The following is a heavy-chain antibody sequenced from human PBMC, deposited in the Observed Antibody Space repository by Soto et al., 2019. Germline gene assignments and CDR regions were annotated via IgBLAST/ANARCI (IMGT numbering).Heavy chain of an antibody. V-gene: IGHV1-69*13. CDR2: IFPKFGTT. Sequence: SVKVSCKASGDTDTNYVISWVRQAPGQGLEWMGGIFPKFGTTYSAQKLQDRLTITADESMSTVYMQLSSLRLDDTAVYYCEAEMTFGKLSVVWGQGTTVTVSS. CDR1: GDTDTNYV. D-gene: IGHD3-16*02. CDR3: EAEMTFGKLSVV. J-gene: IGHJ6*02.